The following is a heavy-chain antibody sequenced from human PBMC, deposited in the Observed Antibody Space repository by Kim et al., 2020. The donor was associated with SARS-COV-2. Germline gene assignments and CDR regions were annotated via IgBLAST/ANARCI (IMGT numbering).Heavy chain of an antibody. CDR3: ARADYLPRYIANWFDP. V-gene: IGHV1-69*13. D-gene: IGHD3-16*01. J-gene: IGHJ5*02. Sequence: SVKVSCKASGGTFSSYAISWVRQAPGQGLEWMGGIIPIFGTANYAQKFQGRVTITADESTSTAYMELSSLRSEDTAVYYCARADYLPRYIANWFDPWGQGTLVTVSS. CDR2: IIPIFGTA. CDR1: GGTFSSYA.